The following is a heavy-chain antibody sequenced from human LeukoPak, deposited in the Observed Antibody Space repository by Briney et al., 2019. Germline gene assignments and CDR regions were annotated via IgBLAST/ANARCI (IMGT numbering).Heavy chain of an antibody. J-gene: IGHJ4*02. CDR2: ISAYNGNT. CDR3: ARGAGYSSSWYPPGVDY. D-gene: IGHD6-13*01. V-gene: IGHV1-18*04. Sequence: ASVKVSCKASGYTFTSYGISWVRQAPGRGLEWMGWISAYNGNTNYAQKLQGRVTMTTDTSTSTAYMELRSLRSDDTAVYYCARGAGYSSSWYPPGVDYWGQGTLVTVSS. CDR1: GYTFTSYG.